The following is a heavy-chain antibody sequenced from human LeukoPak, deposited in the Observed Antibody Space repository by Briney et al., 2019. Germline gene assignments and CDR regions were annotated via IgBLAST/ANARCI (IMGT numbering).Heavy chain of an antibody. V-gene: IGHV3-7*01. CDR3: RAAAVVGDPSRTTYYFDY. CDR1: GFTFSSYW. CDR2: IKQGGSEK. J-gene: IGHJ4*02. Sequence: PGGSLRLSCAASGFTFSSYWMSWVRQAPGKGLEWVANIKQGGSEKYYVDSVKGRFTISRDNAKNLLYLQMNSLRAEDTAVYYCRAAAVVGDPSRTTYYFDYWGQGTLVTVSS. D-gene: IGHD6-13*01.